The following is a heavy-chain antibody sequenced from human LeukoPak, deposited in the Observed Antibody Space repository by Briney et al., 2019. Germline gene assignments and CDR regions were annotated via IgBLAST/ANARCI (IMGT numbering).Heavy chain of an antibody. CDR3: ARGNYDILTGSAFDY. CDR1: GFTFSSYE. J-gene: IGHJ4*02. Sequence: GGSLRLSCAASGFTFSSYEMNWVRQAPGKGLEWVSYISSSGSTIYYADSVKGRFTISRDNSKNTLYLQMSSLRVEDTAVYYCARGNYDILTGSAFDYWGQGTLVTVSS. V-gene: IGHV3-48*03. CDR2: ISSSGSTI. D-gene: IGHD3-9*01.